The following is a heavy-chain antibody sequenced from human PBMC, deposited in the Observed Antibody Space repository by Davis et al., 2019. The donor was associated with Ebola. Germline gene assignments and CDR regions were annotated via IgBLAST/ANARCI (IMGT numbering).Heavy chain of an antibody. D-gene: IGHD1-14*01. Sequence: ASVPVSCLASGYTFTDYYLHWVRQAPGQGLEWLGRIYVYNGATNLAEKFQGRVFMTTDTSITTAYMELTSLNSDDTAVYYCARPILPEVTHCGVDYWGQGTLVTVSS. CDR3: ARPILPEVTHCGVDY. V-gene: IGHV1-2*06. CDR1: GYTFTDYY. J-gene: IGHJ4*02. CDR2: IYVYNGAT.